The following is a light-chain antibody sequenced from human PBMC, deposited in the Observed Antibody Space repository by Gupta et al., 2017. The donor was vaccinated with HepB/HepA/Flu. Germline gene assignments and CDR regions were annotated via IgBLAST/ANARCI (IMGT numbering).Light chain of an antibody. V-gene: IGKV2-28*01. CDR1: QSLLHSNGYNY. Sequence: DIVMTQSPLSLPVTPGEPASISCRSGQSLLHSNGYNYLDWYLQKPGQSPQLLIYLGSNRAAGVPDRFSGSGSSTDFTLKISRVEAEDVGVYYCRQALQTPLTFGQGTRLEIK. CDR2: LGS. CDR3: RQALQTPLT. J-gene: IGKJ5*01.